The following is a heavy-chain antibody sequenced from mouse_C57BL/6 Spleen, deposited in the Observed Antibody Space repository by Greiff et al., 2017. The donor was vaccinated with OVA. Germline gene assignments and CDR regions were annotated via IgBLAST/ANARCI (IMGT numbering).Heavy chain of an antibody. J-gene: IGHJ1*03. CDR2: IDPSDSYT. Sequence: QVQLQQPGAELVKPGASVKLSCKASGYTFTSYWMQWVKQRPGQGLEWIGEIDPSDSYTNYNQKFKGKATLTVDTSSSTAYMQLSSLTSEDSAVYYCARKGSYPRYWYFDGWGTGTTVTVSS. CDR1: GYTFTSYW. CDR3: ARKGSYPRYWYFDG. D-gene: IGHD1-1*02. V-gene: IGHV1-50*01.